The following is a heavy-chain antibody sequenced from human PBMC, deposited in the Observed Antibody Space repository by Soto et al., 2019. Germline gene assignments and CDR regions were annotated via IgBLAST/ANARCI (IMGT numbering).Heavy chain of an antibody. V-gene: IGHV1-18*01. CDR2: ISAYNGNT. J-gene: IGHJ3*02. CDR1: GYTFTSYG. CDR3: ARVEDRYSSGWYAFDI. D-gene: IGHD6-19*01. Sequence: GASVKVSCKASGYTFTSYGSSWVRQAPGQGLEWMGWISAYNGNTNYAQKPQGRVTMTTDTSTSTAYMELRSLRSDDTAVYYCARVEDRYSSGWYAFDIWGQGTMVTVSS.